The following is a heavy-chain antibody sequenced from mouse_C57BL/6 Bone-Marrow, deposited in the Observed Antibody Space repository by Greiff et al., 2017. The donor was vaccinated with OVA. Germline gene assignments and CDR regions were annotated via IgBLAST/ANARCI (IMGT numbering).Heavy chain of an antibody. CDR3: APYYYGSRGNYAMDY. CDR2: IDPANGNT. CDR1: GFNIKNTY. J-gene: IGHJ4*01. Sequence: VQLKQSVAELVRPGASVKLSCTASGFNIKNTYMHWVKQRPEQGLEWIGRIDPANGNTKYAPKFQGKATITADTSSNTAYLQLSSLTSEDTAIYYCAPYYYGSRGNYAMDYWGQGTSVTVSS. V-gene: IGHV14-3*01. D-gene: IGHD1-1*01.